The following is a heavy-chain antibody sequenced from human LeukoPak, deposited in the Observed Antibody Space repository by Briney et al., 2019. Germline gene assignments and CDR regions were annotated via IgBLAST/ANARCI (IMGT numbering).Heavy chain of an antibody. CDR3: ARDQRAAAGTRHFQH. J-gene: IGHJ1*01. CDR2: ISSSSSTI. D-gene: IGHD6-13*01. V-gene: IGHV3-48*04. CDR1: GFTFSSYG. Sequence: GGSLRLSCAASGFTFSSYGMHWVRQAPGKGLEWVSYISSSSSTIYYADSVKGRFTISRDNAKNSLYLQMNSLRAEDTAVYYCARDQRAAAGTRHFQHWGQGTLVTVSS.